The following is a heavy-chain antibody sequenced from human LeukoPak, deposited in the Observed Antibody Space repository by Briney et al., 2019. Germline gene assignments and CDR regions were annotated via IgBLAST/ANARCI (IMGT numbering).Heavy chain of an antibody. D-gene: IGHD5-24*01. V-gene: IGHV3-30*18. J-gene: IGHJ4*03. CDR2: ISYDGNNQ. CDR1: GFSFSSYG. Sequence: GGSLRLSCAASGFSFSSYGMHWVRQAPGKGLEWVAVISYDGNNQYYADSVKGRFTISRDNSKNTLYLQMNSLRAEDTALYYCAKALMAGYFDYWGPGTLVTVSS. CDR3: AKALMAGYFDY.